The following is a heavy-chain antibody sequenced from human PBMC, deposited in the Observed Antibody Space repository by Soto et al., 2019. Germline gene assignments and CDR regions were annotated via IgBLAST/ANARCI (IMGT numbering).Heavy chain of an antibody. CDR3: AKDDYGDYAY. CDR2: MSYDGSNK. CDR1: GFTFSSFT. Sequence: PGGSLRLSCAASGFTFSSFTMNWVRQAPGKGLEWVAVMSYDGSNKYYADSAKGRFTISRDNSKNTLYLQMNSLRAEDTAVYYCAKDDYGDYAYWGQGTLVTVSS. D-gene: IGHD4-17*01. V-gene: IGHV3-30-3*01. J-gene: IGHJ4*02.